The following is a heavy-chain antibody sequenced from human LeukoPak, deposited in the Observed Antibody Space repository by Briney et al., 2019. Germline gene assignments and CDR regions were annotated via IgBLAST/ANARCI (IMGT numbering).Heavy chain of an antibody. J-gene: IGHJ5*02. D-gene: IGHD6-13*01. V-gene: IGHV3-20*04. CDR1: GFTFDDYG. CDR3: ARVGSSSWYGAFDP. Sequence: GGSLRLSXAASGFTFDDYGMSWVRQAPGKGLEWVSGINWNGGSTGYADSVKGRFTISRDNAKNSLYLQMNSLGAEDTALYYCARVGSSSWYGAFDPWGQGTLVTVSS. CDR2: INWNGGST.